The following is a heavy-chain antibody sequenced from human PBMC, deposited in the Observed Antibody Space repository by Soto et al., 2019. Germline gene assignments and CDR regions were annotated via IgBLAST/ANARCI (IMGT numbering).Heavy chain of an antibody. V-gene: IGHV2-5*02. CDR3: ARCGPEGSFEH. D-gene: IGHD2-15*01. CDR2: IYWDGDQ. J-gene: IGHJ4*02. CDR1: GFSLTASGVG. Sequence: VSGPTLVNPTQTLTLTCTFSGFSLTASGVGVGWIRQPPGKALAWLALIYWDGDQYYNSSLKSRVTITRDTSKNQVVLTMTNMDPVDTATYYCARCGPEGSFEHWGQGTLVTVLL.